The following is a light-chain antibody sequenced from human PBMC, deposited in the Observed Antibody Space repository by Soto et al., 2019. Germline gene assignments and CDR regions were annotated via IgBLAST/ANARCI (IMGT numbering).Light chain of an antibody. V-gene: IGLV2-14*01. CDR2: EVT. Sequence: QSELTQAASVSGSPGQLITISCTETSRDVGGYDYVSWYQQHPGKAPKFMIYEVTNRPSGVSHRFSGSKSGNTASLTISGLQAEDEADYYCTSYTSSSTYVFGTGTKVTVL. CDR3: TSYTSSSTYV. J-gene: IGLJ1*01. CDR1: SRDVGGYDY.